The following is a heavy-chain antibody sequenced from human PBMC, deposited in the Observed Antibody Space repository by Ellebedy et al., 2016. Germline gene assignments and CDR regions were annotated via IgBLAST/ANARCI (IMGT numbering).Heavy chain of an antibody. Sequence: GESLKISXAASGFTFSSYAMHWVRQAPGKGLEWVAVISYDGSNKYYADSVKGRFTISRDDSKNTLYLQMNSLKTEDTAVYYCTTSSSYYCSSTSCLGIQLWRLNHYYYYMDVWGKGTTVTVSS. CDR3: TTSSSYYCSSTSCLGIQLWRLNHYYYYMDV. CDR2: ISYDGSNK. D-gene: IGHD2-2*01. V-gene: IGHV3-30-3*01. J-gene: IGHJ6*03. CDR1: GFTFSSYA.